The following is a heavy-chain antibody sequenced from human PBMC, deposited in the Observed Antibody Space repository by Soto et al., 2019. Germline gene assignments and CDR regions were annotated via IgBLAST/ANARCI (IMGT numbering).Heavy chain of an antibody. J-gene: IGHJ4*02. CDR3: ARADSSSWYSCRYYFDY. D-gene: IGHD6-13*01. CDR1: GFTFSSYS. V-gene: IGHV3-48*02. Sequence: EVQLVESGGGLVQPGGSLRLSCAASGFTFSSYSMNWVRQAPGKGLEWVSYISSSSSTIYYADSVKGRFTISRDNAKNALYLQMNSLRDEDTAVYYCARADSSSWYSCRYYFDYWGQGTLVTVSS. CDR2: ISSSSSTI.